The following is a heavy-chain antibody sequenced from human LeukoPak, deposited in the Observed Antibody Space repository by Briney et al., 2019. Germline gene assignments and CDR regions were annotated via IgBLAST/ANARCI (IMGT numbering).Heavy chain of an antibody. D-gene: IGHD4-17*01. Sequence: GASVKVSCKASGGTFSSYAISWVRQAPGQGLEWMGRIIPILGIANYAQKFQGRVTITADKSTSTAYMGLSSLRSEDTAVYYCARGGVTVTHNWFDPWGQGTLVTVSS. CDR2: IIPILGIA. J-gene: IGHJ5*02. CDR1: GGTFSSYA. V-gene: IGHV1-69*04. CDR3: ARGGVTVTHNWFDP.